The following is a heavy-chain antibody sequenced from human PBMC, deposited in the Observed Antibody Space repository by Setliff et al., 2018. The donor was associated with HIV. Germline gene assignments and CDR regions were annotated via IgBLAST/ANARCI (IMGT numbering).Heavy chain of an antibody. CDR2: IGPHNTAA. CDR1: GYTFIHYY. J-gene: IGHJ3*02. D-gene: IGHD3-10*01. V-gene: IGHV1-2*06. Sequence: ASVKVSCKASGYTFIHYYIHWVRQAPGQGLEWMGRIGPHNTAASYAQKFQGRVTMTRDASVTTAYMELNSLRSEDTAVYYCARGSDSGSYSYYYGSGFYPHDAFDIWGQGTMVTVSS. CDR3: ARGSDSGSYSYYYGSGFYPHDAFDI.